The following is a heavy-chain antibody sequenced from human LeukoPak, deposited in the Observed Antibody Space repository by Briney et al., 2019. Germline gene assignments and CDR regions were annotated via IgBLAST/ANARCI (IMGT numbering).Heavy chain of an antibody. V-gene: IGHV4-4*07. D-gene: IGHD4-17*01. J-gene: IGHJ4*02. Sequence: PSETLSLTCTDSGGSISSYYWSWIRQPAGKGLEWIGRIYTSGSTNYNPSLKSRVTMSVDTSKNQFSLKLSSVTAADTAVYYCARGPGLYGDYVGDYWGQGTLVTVSS. CDR2: IYTSGST. CDR3: ARGPGLYGDYVGDY. CDR1: GGSISSYY.